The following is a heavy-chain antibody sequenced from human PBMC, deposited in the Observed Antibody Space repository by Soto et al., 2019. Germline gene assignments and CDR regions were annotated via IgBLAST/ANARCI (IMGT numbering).Heavy chain of an antibody. D-gene: IGHD5-12*01. CDR2: ISAYNGNT. J-gene: IGHJ4*02. V-gene: IGHV1-18*01. CDR3: ARDGEMATMKSVFGY. CDR1: GYTFTSYG. Sequence: ASVKVSCKASGYTFTSYGISWVRQAPGQGLEWMGWISAYNGNTNYAQKLQGRVTMTTDTSTSTAYMELRSLRSDDTAVYYCARDGEMATMKSVFGYWGQGTLVTVSS.